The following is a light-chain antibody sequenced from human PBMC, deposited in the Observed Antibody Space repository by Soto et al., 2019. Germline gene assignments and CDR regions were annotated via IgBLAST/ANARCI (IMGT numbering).Light chain of an antibody. Sequence: DIQMTQSPSSLFASVGDRVTITCQASQDISDFLNWYQQKPGKAPRLLIYDASKVETGVPSRFSGRGSGTYFSLTISSLQHEDSATYYCQQYDNLPITFGQGTRLESK. CDR3: QQYDNLPIT. CDR2: DAS. CDR1: QDISDF. V-gene: IGKV1-33*01. J-gene: IGKJ5*01.